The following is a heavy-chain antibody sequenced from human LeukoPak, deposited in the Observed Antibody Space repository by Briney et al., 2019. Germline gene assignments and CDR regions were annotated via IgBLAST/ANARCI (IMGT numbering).Heavy chain of an antibody. CDR1: GFTFSSYS. CDR2: ISPTSSTI. CDR3: AREISWELGTRGSNWFDP. J-gene: IGHJ5*02. V-gene: IGHV3-48*01. D-gene: IGHD1-26*01. Sequence: PGGSLRLSCAASGFTFSSYSMNWVRLAPGKGLLWVSYISPTSSTIYYADSVMGRFTISRDNSKNALYLQMNSLRAEDTAVYYCAREISWELGTRGSNWFDPWGQGTLVTVSS.